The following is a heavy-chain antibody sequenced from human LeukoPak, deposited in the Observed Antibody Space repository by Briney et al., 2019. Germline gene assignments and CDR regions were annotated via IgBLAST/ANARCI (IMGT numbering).Heavy chain of an antibody. CDR3: ARGVLRYFDWLLFVPQSPYYFDY. CDR1: GGTFSGYA. J-gene: IGHJ4*02. V-gene: IGHV1-69*13. D-gene: IGHD3-9*01. Sequence: GASVKVSCKASGGTFSGYAISWVRQAPGQGLEWMGGIIPIFGTANYAQKFQGRVTITADESTSTAYMELSSLRSEDTAVYYCARGVLRYFDWLLFVPQSPYYFDYWGQGTLVTVSS. CDR2: IIPIFGTA.